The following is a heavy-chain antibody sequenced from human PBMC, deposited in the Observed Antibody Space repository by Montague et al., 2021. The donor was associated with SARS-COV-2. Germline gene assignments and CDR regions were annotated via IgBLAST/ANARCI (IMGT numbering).Heavy chain of an antibody. D-gene: IGHD3-3*01. Sequence: SLRLSCAASGFTVSRNYMSWVRQAPGKGLEWVSVIYSGGSTYYADSVKGRFTISRDNSKNTLYLQMNSLRAEDTAVYYCARGGDYDFWSGYVNYGMDVWGQGTTVTVSS. CDR3: ARGGDYDFWSGYVNYGMDV. CDR2: IYSGGST. V-gene: IGHV3-66*01. J-gene: IGHJ6*02. CDR1: GFTVSRNY.